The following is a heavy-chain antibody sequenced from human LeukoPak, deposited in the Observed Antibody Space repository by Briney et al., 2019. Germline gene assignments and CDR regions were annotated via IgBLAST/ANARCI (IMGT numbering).Heavy chain of an antibody. Sequence: PGRSLRLSCAASGFTFSSYDMHWVRQAPGKGLEWVAVISYDGSNKYYADSVKGRFTISRDNSKNTLYLQMNSLRAEDTAVYYCAKCVVATAGIRPSSYYYYYGMDVWGQGTTVTVSS. D-gene: IGHD2-21*02. CDR1: GFTFSSYD. J-gene: IGHJ6*02. CDR2: ISYDGSNK. CDR3: AKCVVATAGIRPSSYYYYYGMDV. V-gene: IGHV3-30*18.